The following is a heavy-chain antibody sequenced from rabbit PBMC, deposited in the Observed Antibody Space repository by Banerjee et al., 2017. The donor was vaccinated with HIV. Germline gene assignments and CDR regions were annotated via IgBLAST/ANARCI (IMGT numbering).Heavy chain of an antibody. CDR3: VREGADSSYYTLNL. Sequence: QEQLVESGGGLVQPGGSLKLSCKASGFDFSSYGVSWVRQAPGKGLEWIGYIDPVFGSTYYASWVNGRFTISSHNAQNTLYLQLNSLTAADTATYFCVREGADSSYYTLNLWGQGTLVTVS. CDR1: GFDFSSYG. CDR2: IDPVFGST. J-gene: IGHJ4*01. D-gene: IGHD8-1*01. V-gene: IGHV1S47*01.